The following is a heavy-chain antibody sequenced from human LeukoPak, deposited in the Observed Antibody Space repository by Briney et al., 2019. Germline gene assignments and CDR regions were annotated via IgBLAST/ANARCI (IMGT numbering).Heavy chain of an antibody. CDR3: ASLPFRLYYYDSSGSIPGP. Sequence: GGSLRLSCAASGFTFSSYSMNWVRRAPGKGLEWVSSISSSSSYIYYADSVKGRFTISRDNAKNSLYLQMNSLRAEDTAVYYCASLPFRLYYYDSSGSIPGPWGQGTLVTVSS. D-gene: IGHD3-22*01. CDR1: GFTFSSYS. V-gene: IGHV3-21*01. CDR2: ISSSSSYI. J-gene: IGHJ4*02.